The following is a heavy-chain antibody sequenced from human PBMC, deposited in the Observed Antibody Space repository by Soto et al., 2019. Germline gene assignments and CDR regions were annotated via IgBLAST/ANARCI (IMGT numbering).Heavy chain of an antibody. CDR1: GYTFTNSW. CDR2: IYPGDSNI. CDR3: ARHAYCASNTCYYYYGLDV. Sequence: EVQLVQSGAEVKKPGESLEISCKGSGYTFTNSWIGWVRQMPGKGLEWMGIIYPGDSNIRYSPSFQGQVTISADKSTSTAYLQWSSLKASDTAMYYCARHAYCASNTCYYYYGLDVWGQGTTVTVSS. V-gene: IGHV5-51*01. J-gene: IGHJ6*02. D-gene: IGHD2-2*01.